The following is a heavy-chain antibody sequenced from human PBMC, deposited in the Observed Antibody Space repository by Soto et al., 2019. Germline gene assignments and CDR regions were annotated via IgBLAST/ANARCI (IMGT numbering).Heavy chain of an antibody. CDR2: ISYDASNK. J-gene: IGHJ4*02. CDR1: GLAFSSYG. Sequence: QVQLVESGGGVVQPGRSLRLSCAASGLAFSSYGMHWVRQAPGKGLEWVSLISYDASNKYYADSVKGRFTISRDNSKNTLYLQMNSLRTDDTAAYYCGTYGSIFDHWGQGTLVTVSS. D-gene: IGHD3-10*01. V-gene: IGHV3-30*03. CDR3: GTYGSIFDH.